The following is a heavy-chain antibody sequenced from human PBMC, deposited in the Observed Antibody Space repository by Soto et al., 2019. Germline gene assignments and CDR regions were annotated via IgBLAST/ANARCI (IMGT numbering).Heavy chain of an antibody. V-gene: IGHV4-34*01. D-gene: IGHD2-15*01. CDR2: INHSGST. J-gene: IGHJ3*02. CDR1: GGSFSGYY. Sequence: ASETLSLTCAVYGGSFSGYYWSWIRQPPGKGLEWIGEINHSGSTNYNPSLKSRVTISVDTSKNQFSLKLSSVTAADTAVYYCATTGGSTDSAFDIWGQGTMVTVSS. CDR3: ATTGGSTDSAFDI.